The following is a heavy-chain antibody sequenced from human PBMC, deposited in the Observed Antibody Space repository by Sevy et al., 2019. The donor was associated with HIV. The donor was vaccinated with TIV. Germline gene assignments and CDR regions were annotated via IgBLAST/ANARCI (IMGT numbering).Heavy chain of an antibody. V-gene: IGHV3-33*01. CDR2: IGYDGSNK. CDR1: GFTPSTYG. J-gene: IGHJ4*02. CDR3: ARDPRMYGDYLLAYFDY. Sequence: GGSLRLSCAASGFTPSTYGMHWVRQAPGKGLQSVAVIGYDGSNKYYADSVKGRFTISRDNSKNTLFLQMDSLRAEDTAVYYCARDPRMYGDYLLAYFDYWGQGTLVTVSS. D-gene: IGHD2-8*01.